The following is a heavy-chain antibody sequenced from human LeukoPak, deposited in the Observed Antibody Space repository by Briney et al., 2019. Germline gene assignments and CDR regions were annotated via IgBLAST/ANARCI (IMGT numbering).Heavy chain of an antibody. CDR3: ARGQLRYYDWAPFDI. Sequence: ASVKVSCKASGYTFTNYYIHWVRQAPGQGLEWMGIINPSHGITTCAQKFQGRVTITRDTSTSTVYMELGSLRSEDTAVYYCARGQLRYYDWAPFDIWGQGTMVTVSS. V-gene: IGHV1-46*01. D-gene: IGHD3-9*01. CDR1: GYTFTNYY. CDR2: INPSHGIT. J-gene: IGHJ3*02.